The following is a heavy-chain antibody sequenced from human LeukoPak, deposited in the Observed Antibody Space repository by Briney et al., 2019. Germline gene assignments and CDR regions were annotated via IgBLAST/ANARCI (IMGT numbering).Heavy chain of an antibody. Sequence: SETLSLTCTVSGGSISSSIYYWGWIRQPPGKGLEWIGSIYYSGSTYYNPSLKSRVTISVDTSKNQFSLKLSSVTAADTAVYYCARMTYGAYYFDYWGQGTLVTVSS. CDR3: ARMTYGAYYFDY. J-gene: IGHJ4*02. D-gene: IGHD4-17*01. CDR2: IYYSGST. V-gene: IGHV4-39*01. CDR1: GGSISSSIYY.